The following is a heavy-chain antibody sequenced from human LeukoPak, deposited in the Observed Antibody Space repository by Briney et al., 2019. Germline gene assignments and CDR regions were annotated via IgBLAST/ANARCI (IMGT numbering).Heavy chain of an antibody. Sequence: SETLSLTCTVSGGSISSYYWSWIRQPPGKGLEWIGYIYYSGSTNYNPSLKSRVTISVDTSKNQFSLKLSSVTAADTAVYYCARGYDSSGYYYGDIWGQGTMVTVSS. CDR3: ARGYDSSGYYYGDI. J-gene: IGHJ3*02. CDR1: GGSISSYY. CDR2: IYYSGST. D-gene: IGHD3-22*01. V-gene: IGHV4-59*12.